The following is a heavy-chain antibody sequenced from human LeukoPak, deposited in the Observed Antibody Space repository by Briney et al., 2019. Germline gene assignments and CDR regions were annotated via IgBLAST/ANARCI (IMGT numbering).Heavy chain of an antibody. CDR2: INPNSGGT. V-gene: IGHV1-2*02. D-gene: IGHD3-22*01. J-gene: IGHJ4*02. CDR1: EYTFTGYY. Sequence: ASVKVSCKASEYTFTGYYMHWVRQAPGQGLEWMGWINPNSGGTNYAQKFQVRVTMTRDTSISTDYMELSSLRSDDTAVYYCARDYPSKDSSTYYYLFSKYFDYWGQGTLVTVSS. CDR3: ARDYPSKDSSTYYYLFSKYFDY.